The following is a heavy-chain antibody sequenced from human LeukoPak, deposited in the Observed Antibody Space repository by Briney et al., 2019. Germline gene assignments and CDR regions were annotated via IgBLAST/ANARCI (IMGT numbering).Heavy chain of an antibody. J-gene: IGHJ4*02. V-gene: IGHV1-18*01. Sequence: ASVKVSCKASGGTFSSYAISWVRQAPGQGLEWMGWISAYNGNTNYAQKLQGRVTMTTDTSTSTAYMELRSLRSDDTAVYYCARDRRRDYDFWSGYSGSPGGFDYWGQGTLVSVSS. CDR2: ISAYNGNT. D-gene: IGHD3-3*01. CDR1: GGTFSSYA. CDR3: ARDRRRDYDFWSGYSGSPGGFDY.